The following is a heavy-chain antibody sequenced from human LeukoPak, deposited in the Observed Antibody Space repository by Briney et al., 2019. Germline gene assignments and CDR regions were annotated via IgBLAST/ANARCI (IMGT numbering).Heavy chain of an antibody. CDR1: GGSISSGNW. Sequence: SGTLSLTCAVSGGSISSGNWWSWVRQPPGKGLEWIGEVNLQGRANYNPSLWGRVAISPDHSANRISLKLTSVTAADTAVYYCAREGGFYRPLDYSGQGTLVTVAP. CDR3: AREGGFYRPLDY. D-gene: IGHD3-3*01. CDR2: VNLQGRA. V-gene: IGHV4-4*02. J-gene: IGHJ4*02.